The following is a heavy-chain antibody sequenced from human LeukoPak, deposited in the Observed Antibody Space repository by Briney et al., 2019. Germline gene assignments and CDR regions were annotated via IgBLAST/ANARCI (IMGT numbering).Heavy chain of an antibody. Sequence: SETLSLTCTVSGGSITSGTYYWSWIRQPAGKALEWIGRIYISGSTNYNPSLKSRVTISLDTSKNQFSLKLRSVTAADTAVYYCARISSSNWYNERGAFDVWGQGTMVTVSS. CDR1: GGSITSGTYY. V-gene: IGHV4-61*02. CDR2: IYISGST. D-gene: IGHD6-13*01. J-gene: IGHJ3*01. CDR3: ARISSSNWYNERGAFDV.